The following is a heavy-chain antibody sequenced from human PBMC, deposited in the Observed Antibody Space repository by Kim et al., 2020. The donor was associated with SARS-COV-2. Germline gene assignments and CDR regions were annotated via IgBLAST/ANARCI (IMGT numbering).Heavy chain of an antibody. CDR1: GGSVSSGSYY. Sequence: SETLSLTCTVSGGSVSSGSYYLFWIRQPPVQGLEWLGYISHSGSTFYNPSLKSRVTISVDTSKNQFSLRLSSVTAADTAVYYCARDMFGGYGAFDIWG. V-gene: IGHV4-61*01. CDR3: ARDMFGGYGAFDI. D-gene: IGHD3-16*01. CDR2: ISHSGST. J-gene: IGHJ3*02.